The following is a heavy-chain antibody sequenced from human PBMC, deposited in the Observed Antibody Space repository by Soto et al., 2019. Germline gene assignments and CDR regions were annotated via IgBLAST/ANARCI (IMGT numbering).Heavy chain of an antibody. CDR2: INPSGGST. CDR3: ASSGSLEGLWYYGSGSYYLGSWFDP. Sequence: GASVKVSCKASGYTFTSYYMHWVRQAPGQGLEWMGIINPSGGSTSYAQKFQGRVTMTRDTSTSTVYMELSSLRSEDTAVYYCASSGSLEGLWYYGSGSYYLGSWFDPWGQGTLVTVSS. CDR1: GYTFTSYY. D-gene: IGHD3-10*01. V-gene: IGHV1-46*03. J-gene: IGHJ5*02.